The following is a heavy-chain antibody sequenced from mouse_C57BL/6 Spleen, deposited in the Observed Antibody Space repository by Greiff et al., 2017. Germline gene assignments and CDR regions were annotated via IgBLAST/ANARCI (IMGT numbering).Heavy chain of an antibody. CDR3: ARNDYDWFAY. CDR1: GYTFTDYY. J-gene: IGHJ3*01. D-gene: IGHD2-4*01. V-gene: IGHV1-75*01. CDR2: IFPGSGST. Sequence: QVQLQQSGPELVKPGASVKISCKASGYTFTDYYINWVKQRPGQGLEWIGWIFPGSGSTYYNEKFKGKATVPVDKSSSTAYMLLSRLTSEDSAVYFWARNDYDWFAYWGQGTLVTVSA.